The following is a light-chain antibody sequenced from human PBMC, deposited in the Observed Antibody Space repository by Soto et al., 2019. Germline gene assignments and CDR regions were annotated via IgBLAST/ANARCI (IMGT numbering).Light chain of an antibody. CDR2: EVS. Sequence: QSVLTQPASVSGSPGQSITISCTGTSSDVGAFNYVSWYQQHPGQAPKLVIYEVSNRPTGVSNRFSGSKSGNTASLTISGLQDEDEADYYCSSYTSSSTLCVFGTGTKVTVL. V-gene: IGLV2-14*01. CDR1: SSDVGAFNY. J-gene: IGLJ1*01. CDR3: SSYTSSSTLCV.